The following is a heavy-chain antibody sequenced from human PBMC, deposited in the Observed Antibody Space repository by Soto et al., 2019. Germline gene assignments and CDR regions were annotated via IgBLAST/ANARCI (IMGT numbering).Heavy chain of an antibody. CDR2: IIPIFGTA. CDR3: ARDHKNPYGHYQGYYYYYGLDV. D-gene: IGHD4-17*01. V-gene: IGHV1-69*13. Sequence: SVKVSCKASGGTFSSYAISWVRQAPGQGLEWMGGIIPIFGTANYAQKFQGRVTITADESTSTAYMELSSLRSEDTAVYYCARDHKNPYGHYQGYYYYYGLDVWGQGTTVTVSS. J-gene: IGHJ6*02. CDR1: GGTFSSYA.